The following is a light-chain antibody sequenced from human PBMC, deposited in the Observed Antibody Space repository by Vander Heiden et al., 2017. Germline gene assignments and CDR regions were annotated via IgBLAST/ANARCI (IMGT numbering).Light chain of an antibody. V-gene: IGKV2-28*01. Sequence: TVMTQSPLSLPVISGAPASISTRSSQTLLHSNGYNDRNWHQQNPGQSPLLLVYLGSDWATGDPGRFSGSGSGTDFTLRISRVEDEDVDVYYCMQDLQTPYTFGQGTKLEIK. CDR3: MQDLQTPYT. CDR2: LGS. J-gene: IGKJ2*01. CDR1: QTLLHSNGYND.